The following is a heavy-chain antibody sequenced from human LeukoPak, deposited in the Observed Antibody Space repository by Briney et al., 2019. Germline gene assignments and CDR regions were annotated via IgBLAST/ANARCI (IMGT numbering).Heavy chain of an antibody. D-gene: IGHD3-10*01. CDR1: GFAFSRHG. V-gene: IGHV3-33*01. CDR2: IWYDVVNK. Sequence: PGSSVRHFSAASGFAFSRHGMHRARQAPGNGLDWVAFIWYDVVNKFYAAFVEGRISISRDNFKIPFYLQMNSLRAEDTAVYYCARDGGSGVTYISFDPWGEGTLVSESS. CDR3: ARDGGSGVTYISFDP. J-gene: IGHJ5*02.